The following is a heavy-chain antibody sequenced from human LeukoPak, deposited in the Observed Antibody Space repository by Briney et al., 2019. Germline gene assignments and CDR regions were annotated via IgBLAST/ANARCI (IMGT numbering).Heavy chain of an antibody. V-gene: IGHV4-59*01. J-gene: IGHJ4*02. Sequence: SETLSLTCTVSGGSISSYYWSWIRQPPGKGLEWIGYIYYSGSTNYNPSLKSRVTISVDTSKNQFSLKLSSVTAADTAVYYCARFATVTRAYFDYWGQGTLVTVSS. CDR2: IYYSGST. CDR1: GGSISSYY. D-gene: IGHD4-17*01. CDR3: ARFATVTRAYFDY.